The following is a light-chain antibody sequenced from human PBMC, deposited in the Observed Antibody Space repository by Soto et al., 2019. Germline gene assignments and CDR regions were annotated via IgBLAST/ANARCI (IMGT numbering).Light chain of an antibody. CDR1: DSNIGENFD. J-gene: IGLJ3*02. CDR2: GNN. V-gene: IGLV1-40*01. Sequence: QPVLTQPPSVSGAPGQRVTISCTGSDSNIGENFDIHWYQQLPGTAPKLLIYGNNNRPSGVPDRFSASRSGTSASLAITGLQAEEEADYYCQSYDSGLSGSVFGGGTKLTVL. CDR3: QSYDSGLSGSV.